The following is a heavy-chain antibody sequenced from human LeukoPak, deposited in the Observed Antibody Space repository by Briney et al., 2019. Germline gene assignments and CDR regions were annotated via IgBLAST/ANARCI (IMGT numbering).Heavy chain of an antibody. V-gene: IGHV3-30*02. CDR2: IRYDGSNK. D-gene: IGHD5-24*01. CDR3: AKWTSPQDGYNFDY. Sequence: PGGSLRLSCAASGFTFSSYGMHWVRQAPGKGLEWVAFIRYDGSNKYYADSVKGRFTISRDNSKNTLYLQMNSLRAEDTAVYYCAKWTSPQDGYNFDYWGQGTLVTVSS. J-gene: IGHJ4*02. CDR1: GFTFSSYG.